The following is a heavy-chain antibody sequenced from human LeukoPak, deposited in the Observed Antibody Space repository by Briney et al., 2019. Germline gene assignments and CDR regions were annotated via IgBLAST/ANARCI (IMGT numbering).Heavy chain of an antibody. CDR2: ISGSGGST. CDR3: AKGDVLLWFGELLNYFDY. J-gene: IGHJ4*02. D-gene: IGHD3-10*01. Sequence: GGSLRLSCAASGFTFSSYAMSWVRQAPGKGLEWVSAISGSGGSTYYADSVKGRFTISRDNSKNTLYLQMNSLRAEDTAVYYCAKGDVLLWFGELLNYFDYWGQGTLVTVSS. CDR1: GFTFSSYA. V-gene: IGHV3-23*01.